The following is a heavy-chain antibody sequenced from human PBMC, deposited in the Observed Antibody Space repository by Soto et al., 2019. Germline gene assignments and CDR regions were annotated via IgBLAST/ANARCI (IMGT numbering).Heavy chain of an antibody. J-gene: IGHJ4*02. CDR2: IYYSGST. CDR3: ARVVGATRFDY. V-gene: IGHV4-59*01. CDR1: GGFISSYY. D-gene: IGHD1-26*01. Sequence: QVQLQESGPGLVKPSETLSLTCTVSGGFISSYYWSWIRQPPGKGLEWIGYIYYSGSTNYNPSLKSRVTISVDTSKNQFSLKLSSVTAADTAVYYCARVVGATRFDYWGQGTLVTVSS.